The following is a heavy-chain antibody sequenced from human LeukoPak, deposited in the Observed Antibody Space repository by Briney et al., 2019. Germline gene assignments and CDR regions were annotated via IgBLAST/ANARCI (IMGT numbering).Heavy chain of an antibody. CDR3: AKGGVATMRDGYNYYYYYMEV. D-gene: IGHD5-24*01. Sequence: GGSLRLSCAASGITFTSHAMSWVRQAPGKGLGLVSLISGSGGHTYYGDSLKGRFTISRDNSKSTLYLQMNSLRAEDTAVYYCAKGGVATMRDGYNYYYYYMEVWGRGTTVTVSS. CDR1: GITFTSHA. J-gene: IGHJ6*03. V-gene: IGHV3-23*01. CDR2: ISGSGGHT.